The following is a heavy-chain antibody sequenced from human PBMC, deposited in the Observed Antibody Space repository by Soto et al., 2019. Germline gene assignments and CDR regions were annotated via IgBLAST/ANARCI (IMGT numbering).Heavy chain of an antibody. V-gene: IGHV3-23*01. Sequence: VGSLRLSCAASGFTFSSYAMSWVRQAPGKGLEWVSAISGSGGSTYYADSVKGRFTISRDNSKNTLYLQMNSLRAEDTAVYYCAKLVMITFGGVIVIPGSNRDDAFDIWGQGTMVTVSS. D-gene: IGHD3-16*02. CDR2: ISGSGGST. CDR3: AKLVMITFGGVIVIPGSNRDDAFDI. CDR1: GFTFSSYA. J-gene: IGHJ3*02.